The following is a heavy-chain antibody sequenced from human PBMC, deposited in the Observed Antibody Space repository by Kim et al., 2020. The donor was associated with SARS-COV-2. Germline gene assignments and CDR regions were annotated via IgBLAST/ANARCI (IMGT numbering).Heavy chain of an antibody. V-gene: IGHV3-30*02. D-gene: IGHD2-15*01. Sequence: RNKDYADSVKAQFTISRDNSKNTLYLQMNSLRAEDTAVYYCAKAIGAFDIWGQGTMVTVSS. CDR3: AKAIGAFDI. CDR2: RNK. J-gene: IGHJ3*02.